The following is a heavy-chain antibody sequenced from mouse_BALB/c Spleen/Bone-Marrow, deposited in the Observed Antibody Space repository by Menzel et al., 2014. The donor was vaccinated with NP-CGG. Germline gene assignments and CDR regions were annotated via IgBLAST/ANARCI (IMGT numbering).Heavy chain of an antibody. D-gene: IGHD1-1*01. Sequence: EVKLVESGPSLVKPSQTLSLTCSVTGDSITSGYWNWIRKFPGNKLEYMGYISYSGSTYYNPSLKSQISITRDTSKNQYHLQLNSVTTEDTATYYCASLLRIYYAMDYWGQGTSVTVPS. CDR3: ASLLRIYYAMDY. V-gene: IGHV3-8*02. CDR1: GDSITSGY. J-gene: IGHJ4*01. CDR2: ISYSGST.